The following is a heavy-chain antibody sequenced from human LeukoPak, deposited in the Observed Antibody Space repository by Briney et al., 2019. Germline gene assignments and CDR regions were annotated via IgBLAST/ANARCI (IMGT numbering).Heavy chain of an antibody. CDR3: ARDSASCRGCAFDI. J-gene: IGHJ3*02. V-gene: IGHV3-7*01. Sequence: GGSLRLSCAASEFTFTNFWKSWVRQAPGKGLEWVANTNRDGSEKYYVDSVKGRVTISRDNAMNFLYLQLNSLRVDDTAVYYCARDSASCRGCAFDIWGQGTVVTVSS. CDR1: EFTFTNFW. D-gene: IGHD2-2*01. CDR2: TNRDGSEK.